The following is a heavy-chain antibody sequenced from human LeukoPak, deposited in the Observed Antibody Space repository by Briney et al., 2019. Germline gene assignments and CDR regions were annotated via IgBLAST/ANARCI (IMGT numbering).Heavy chain of an antibody. D-gene: IGHD6-13*01. CDR2: IYYSGST. V-gene: IGHV4-39*07. Sequence: PSETLSLTCTVSGGSISSSSYYWGWIRQPPGKGLEWIGSIYYSGSTYYNPSLKSRVTISVDTSKNQFSLKLSSVTAADTAVYYCARAPQPPGIAAGLWGQGTMVTVSS. CDR1: GGSISSSSYY. J-gene: IGHJ3*01. CDR3: ARAPQPPGIAAGL.